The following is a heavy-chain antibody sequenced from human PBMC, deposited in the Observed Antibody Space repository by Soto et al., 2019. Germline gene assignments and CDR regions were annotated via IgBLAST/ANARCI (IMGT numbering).Heavy chain of an antibody. J-gene: IGHJ6*02. CDR1: GGTFSSYA. CDR3: ATNRIIAAAGGYYYYGMDV. V-gene: IGHV1-18*01. D-gene: IGHD6-13*01. CDR2: ISAYNGNT. Sequence: ASVKVSCKASGGTFSSYAISWVRQAPGQGLEWMGWISAYNGNTNYAQKLQGRVTMTTDTSTSTAYMELRSLRSDDTAVYYCATNRIIAAAGGYYYYGMDVWGQGTTVTV.